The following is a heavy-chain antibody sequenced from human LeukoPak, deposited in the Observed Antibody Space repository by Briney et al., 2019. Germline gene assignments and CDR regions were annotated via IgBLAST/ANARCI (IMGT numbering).Heavy chain of an antibody. Sequence: GGSLRLSCAASGFTFDDYAMHWVRQAPGKGLEWVSGISWNSGSIGYADSVKGRFTISRGNAKNSLYLQMNSLRAEDTALYYCAKGYDSSGYYYNYYYGMDVWGQGTTVTVSS. CDR1: GFTFDDYA. CDR3: AKGYDSSGYYYNYYYGMDV. D-gene: IGHD3-22*01. V-gene: IGHV3-9*01. CDR2: ISWNSGSI. J-gene: IGHJ6*02.